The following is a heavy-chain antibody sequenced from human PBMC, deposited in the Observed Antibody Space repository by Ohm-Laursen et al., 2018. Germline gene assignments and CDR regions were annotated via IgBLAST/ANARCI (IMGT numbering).Heavy chain of an antibody. D-gene: IGHD5-18*01. Sequence: SLRLSCSASGFTFSSYSMNWVRQAPGKGLEWVSYISSSSSTIYYADSVKGRFTISRDNAKNSLYLQMNSLRAEDTAVYYCASAYSYSTPHYLDYWGQGTLVTVSS. V-gene: IGHV3-48*01. CDR1: GFTFSSYS. CDR2: ISSSSSTI. J-gene: IGHJ4*02. CDR3: ASAYSYSTPHYLDY.